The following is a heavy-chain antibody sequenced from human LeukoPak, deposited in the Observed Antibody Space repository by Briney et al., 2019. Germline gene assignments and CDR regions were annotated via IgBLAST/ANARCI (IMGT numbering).Heavy chain of an antibody. V-gene: IGHV4-59*01. D-gene: IGHD3-3*01. CDR2: IYYSGST. CDR3: ARDMIGDFWSGYYSGEDAFDI. J-gene: IGHJ3*02. Sequence: SETLSLTCTVSGGSISSYYWSWIRQPPGKGLEWIGYIYYSGSTNYNPSLKSRVTISVDTSKNQFSLKLSSVTAADTAVYYYARDMIGDFWSGYYSGEDAFDIWGQGTMVTVSS. CDR1: GGSISSYY.